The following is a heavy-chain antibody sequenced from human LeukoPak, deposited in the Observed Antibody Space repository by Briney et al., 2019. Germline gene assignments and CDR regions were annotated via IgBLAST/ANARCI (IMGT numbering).Heavy chain of an antibody. J-gene: IGHJ2*01. CDR3: ARRGSGASLEYYFDL. Sequence: PSETLSLTCSVSGNSISNSAYYWGWIRQPPGKELGWIGTIYYSGFTHYNPSLRSRVAISVDTSKNQFSLNLSSLTAADTAVYYCARRGSGASLEYYFDLWGRGTLVTVSS. CDR1: GNSISNSAYY. CDR2: IYYSGFT. V-gene: IGHV4-39*01. D-gene: IGHD1-14*01.